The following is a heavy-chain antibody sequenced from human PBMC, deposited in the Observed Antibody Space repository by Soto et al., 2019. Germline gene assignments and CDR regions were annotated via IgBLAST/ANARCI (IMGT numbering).Heavy chain of an antibody. V-gene: IGHV3-23*01. Sequence: GGSLRLSCAASGFTFSSYAMSWVRQAPGKGLEWVSSISGSGSGTYYADSVKGRFTISRDNSKNTLYLQMNSLRAEDTAVYYCARGDVAGYFDYWGQGTLVTVSS. CDR1: GFTFSSYA. J-gene: IGHJ4*02. CDR2: ISGSGSGT. CDR3: ARGDVAGYFDY. D-gene: IGHD6-19*01.